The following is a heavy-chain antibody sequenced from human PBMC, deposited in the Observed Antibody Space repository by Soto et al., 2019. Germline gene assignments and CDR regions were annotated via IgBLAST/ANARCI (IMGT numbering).Heavy chain of an antibody. CDR2: MYYSGNA. Sequence: SETLSLTCTVSGASISRYYWSWIRQSPGKGLEWIRYMYYSGNANYNPSLRSRITISVDTSKNQFSLNLNSVTAADTAMYYCARQVGSGGNPWNDYWGQGALVTVSS. V-gene: IGHV4-59*01. CDR1: GASISRYY. J-gene: IGHJ4*02. CDR3: ARQVGSGGNPWNDY. D-gene: IGHD2-15*01.